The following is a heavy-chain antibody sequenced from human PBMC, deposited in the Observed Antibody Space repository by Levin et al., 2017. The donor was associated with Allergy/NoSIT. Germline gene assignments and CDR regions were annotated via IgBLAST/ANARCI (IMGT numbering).Heavy chain of an antibody. CDR3: ARLYGSGYYYYYMDV. CDR2: ISSSSSYI. J-gene: IGHJ6*03. Sequence: AGGSLRLSCAASGFTFSSYSMNWVRQAPGKGLEWVSSISSSSSYIYYADSVKGRFTISRDNAKNSLYLQMNSLRAEDTAVYYCARLYGSGYYYYYMDVWGKGTTVTVSS. V-gene: IGHV3-21*01. CDR1: GFTFSSYS. D-gene: IGHD3-10*01.